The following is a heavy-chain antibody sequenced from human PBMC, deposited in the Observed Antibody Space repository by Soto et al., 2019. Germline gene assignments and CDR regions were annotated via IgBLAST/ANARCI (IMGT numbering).Heavy chain of an antibody. CDR1: GFTFSGYC. CDR2: ISYDGCYK. D-gene: IGHD3-22*01. V-gene: IGHV3-30*18. CDR3: AKDHTAYYYDSSGYYYPGYFDC. J-gene: IGHJ4*02. Sequence: GGSRRLSCAASGFTFSGYCMHGVGQAPGKGTAGLAVISYDGCYKYYVDSVQGRVTISRANSKNTLYLQMNSPRHEDPALYYCAKDHTAYYYDSSGYYYPGYFDCWGQGSLVTVSP.